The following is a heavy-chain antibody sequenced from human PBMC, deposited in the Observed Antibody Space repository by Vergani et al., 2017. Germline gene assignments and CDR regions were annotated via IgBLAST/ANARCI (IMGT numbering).Heavy chain of an antibody. Sequence: QVQLQESGPGLVKPPQTLSLTCTVSGGSISSGDYYWSWIRQPPGKGLEWIGYIYYSGSTYYNPSLKSRVTISVDTSKNQFSLKLSSVTAADTAVYYCASRNRGYYYDSSVTVDVWGQGTTVTVSS. CDR3: ASRNRGYYYDSSVTVDV. D-gene: IGHD3-22*01. V-gene: IGHV4-30-4*08. CDR2: IYYSGST. CDR1: GGSISSGDYY. J-gene: IGHJ6*02.